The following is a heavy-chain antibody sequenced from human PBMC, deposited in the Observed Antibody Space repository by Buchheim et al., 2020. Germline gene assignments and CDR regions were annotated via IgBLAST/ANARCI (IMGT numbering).Heavy chain of an antibody. V-gene: IGHV3-30*03. CDR2: ISYDGSNK. Sequence: QVQLVESGGGVVQPGRSLRLSCAASGFSFSSYGMHWVRQAPGKGLEWVAVISYDGSNKYYADSVKGRFTISRDNSKNTLYLQMNSLRAEDTAVYYCARDPPLAVGGRASWGQGTL. J-gene: IGHJ4*02. D-gene: IGHD6-19*01. CDR3: ARDPPLAVGGRAS. CDR1: GFSFSSYG.